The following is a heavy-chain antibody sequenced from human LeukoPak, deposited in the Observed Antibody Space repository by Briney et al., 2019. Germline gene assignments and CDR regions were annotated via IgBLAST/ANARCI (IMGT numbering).Heavy chain of an antibody. V-gene: IGHV3-53*01. CDR2: IYSGGST. CDR3: ARATYCSGGSCYAFDP. Sequence: GGSLRLSCAASGFTLSSYYMSGVRQAPGKGLEWVSVIYSGGSTYYTDSVKGRFTISRDNSKNPLYLQMNSLRAEDTAVYYCARATYCSGGSCYAFDPWGQGILVTVSS. CDR1: GFTLSSYY. J-gene: IGHJ5*02. D-gene: IGHD2-15*01.